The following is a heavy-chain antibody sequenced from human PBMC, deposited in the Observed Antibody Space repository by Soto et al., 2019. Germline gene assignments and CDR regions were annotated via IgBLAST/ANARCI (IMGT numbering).Heavy chain of an antibody. CDR1: GGSISSGGYS. CDR3: FRARDSSTRPQYALKI. V-gene: IGHV4-30-2*01. Sequence: SETLSLTCAVSGGSISSGGYSWSWIRQPPGKGLEWIGYIYHSGSTYYNPSLKSRATISVDRSKNQFSLKLGSVTAADTAVHSPFRARDSSTRPQYALKIWQQGTMVTF. J-gene: IGHJ3*02. CDR2: IYHSGST. D-gene: IGHD6-13*01.